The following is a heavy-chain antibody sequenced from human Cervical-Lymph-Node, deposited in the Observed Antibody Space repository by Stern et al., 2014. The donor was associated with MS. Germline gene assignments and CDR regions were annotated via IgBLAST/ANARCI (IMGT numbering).Heavy chain of an antibody. CDR3: GRNGHYSTDY. V-gene: IGHV4-4*02. J-gene: IGHJ4*02. CDR1: GYSISSGYW. D-gene: IGHD2-15*01. CDR2: SHHSGTT. Sequence: QVQLQESGPGLVEPSGTLSLTCAVSGYSISSGYWWNWVRQAPGKGLEWIGESHHSGTTNYNPSLKSRVAISVAKPKTQFSLKRTSVTAADTAVYYCGRNGHYSTDYWGRGTLVTVSS.